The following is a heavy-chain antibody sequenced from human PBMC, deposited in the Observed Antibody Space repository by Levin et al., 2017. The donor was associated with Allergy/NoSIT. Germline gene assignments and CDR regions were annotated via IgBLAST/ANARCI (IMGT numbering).Heavy chain of an antibody. CDR1: GGSFSGYY. J-gene: IGHJ4*02. V-gene: IGHV4-34*01. CDR3: ASSSKGAHY. CDR2: INHSGST. Sequence: ASETLSLTCAVYGGSFSGYYWSWIRQPPGKGLEWIGEINHSGSTNYNPSLKSRVTISVDTSKNQFSLKLSSVTAADTAVYYCASSSKGAHYWGQGTLVTVSS.